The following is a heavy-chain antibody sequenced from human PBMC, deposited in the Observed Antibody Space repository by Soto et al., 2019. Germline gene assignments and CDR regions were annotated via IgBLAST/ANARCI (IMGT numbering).Heavy chain of an antibody. D-gene: IGHD3-9*01. CDR3: AKDYYDILTGYSPWGYYYGMDV. V-gene: IGHV3-23*01. Sequence: GGSLRLSCAASGFTFSSYAMSWVRQAPGKGLEWVSAISGSGGSTYYADSVKGRFTISRDNSKNTLYLQMNSLRAEDTAVYYCAKDYYDILTGYSPWGYYYGMDVWGQGTTVTVSS. J-gene: IGHJ6*02. CDR2: ISGSGGST. CDR1: GFTFSSYA.